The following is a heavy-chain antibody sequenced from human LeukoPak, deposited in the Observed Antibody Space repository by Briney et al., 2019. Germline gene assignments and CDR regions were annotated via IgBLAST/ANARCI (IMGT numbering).Heavy chain of an antibody. D-gene: IGHD3-22*01. Sequence: GGSLRLSCAASGFTFSSYAMSWVRQAPGKGLEWVSAISGSGGSTYYADSVKGRFTIPRDNSKNTLYLQMNSLRAEDTAVYYCAKSRGRYYYDSSGYFNWGQGTLVTVSS. J-gene: IGHJ4*02. CDR2: ISGSGGST. V-gene: IGHV3-23*01. CDR3: AKSRGRYYYDSSGYFN. CDR1: GFTFSSYA.